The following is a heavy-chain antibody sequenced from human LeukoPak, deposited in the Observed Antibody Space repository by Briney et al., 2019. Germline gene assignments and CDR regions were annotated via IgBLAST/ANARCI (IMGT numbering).Heavy chain of an antibody. V-gene: IGHV3-7*01. CDR3: ARDLFSYYDSP. D-gene: IGHD3-22*01. CDR1: GFTLSSYW. Sequence: GGSLRLSCAASGFTLSSYWMSWVRQAPGKGLEWVANIKQDGSEKYYVDSVKGRFTISRDNAKNSLYLQMNSLRAEDTAVYYCARDLFSYYDSPWGQGTLVTVSS. J-gene: IGHJ5*02. CDR2: IKQDGSEK.